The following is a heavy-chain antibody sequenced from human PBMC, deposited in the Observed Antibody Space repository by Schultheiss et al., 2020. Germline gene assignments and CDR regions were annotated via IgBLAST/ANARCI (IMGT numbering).Heavy chain of an antibody. J-gene: IGHJ4*02. Sequence: SETLSLTCTVSGGSISSYYWSWIRQPAGKGLEWIGRIYTSGSTNYNPSLKSRVTMSVDTSKNQFSLKLSSVTAADTAVYYCARHSPTLFCSGGSCYPKEVDYWGQGTLVTVSS. V-gene: IGHV4-4*07. D-gene: IGHD2-15*01. CDR3: ARHSPTLFCSGGSCYPKEVDY. CDR1: GGSISSYY. CDR2: IYTSGST.